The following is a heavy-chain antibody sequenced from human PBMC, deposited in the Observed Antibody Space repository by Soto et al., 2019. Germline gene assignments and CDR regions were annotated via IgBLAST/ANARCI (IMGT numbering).Heavy chain of an antibody. Sequence: GSLRLSCAASGFTFSSYAMSWVRQAPGKGLEWVSAISGSGGSTYYADSVKGRFTISRDNSKNTLYLQMNSLRAEDTAVYYCAKGLHYYGSGSYYNWFDPWGQGTLVTVSS. D-gene: IGHD3-10*01. V-gene: IGHV3-23*01. CDR3: AKGLHYYGSGSYYNWFDP. CDR1: GFTFSSYA. CDR2: ISGSGGST. J-gene: IGHJ5*02.